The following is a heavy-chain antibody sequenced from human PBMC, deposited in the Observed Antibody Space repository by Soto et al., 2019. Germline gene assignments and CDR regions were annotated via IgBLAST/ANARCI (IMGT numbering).Heavy chain of an antibody. CDR2: IYYSGST. V-gene: IGHV4-39*01. D-gene: IGHD5-18*01. Sequence: SETLSLTCTVSGGSISSSSYYWGWIRQPPGKGLEWIGSIYYSGSTYYNPSLKSRVTISVDTSKNQFSLKLSSVTAADTAVYYCARHSPLQLWSYFDYWGQGTLVTVSS. J-gene: IGHJ4*02. CDR3: ARHSPLQLWSYFDY. CDR1: GGSISSSSYY.